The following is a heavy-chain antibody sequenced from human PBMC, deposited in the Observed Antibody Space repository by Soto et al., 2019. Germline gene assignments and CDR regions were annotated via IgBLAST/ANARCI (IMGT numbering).Heavy chain of an antibody. CDR1: GFTVSSNY. CDR2: IYSGGST. V-gene: IGHV3-53*02. J-gene: IGHJ4*02. D-gene: IGHD3-22*01. Sequence: EVQLVETGGGLIQPGGSLRLSCAASGFTVSSNYMSWVRQAPGKGLEWVSVIYSGGSTYYADSVKGRFTLSRDNSKNSLYLQMNSLRAEDTAVYYCASTIHYYDSSGYYTDYWGQGTLVTVSS. CDR3: ASTIHYYDSSGYYTDY.